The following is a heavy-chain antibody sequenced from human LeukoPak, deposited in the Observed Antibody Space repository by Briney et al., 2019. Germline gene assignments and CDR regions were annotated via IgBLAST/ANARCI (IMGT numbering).Heavy chain of an antibody. CDR2: INHSGST. J-gene: IGHJ5*02. Sequence: PSETLSLTCAVYGGSFSGYYWSWIRQPPGKGLEWIGEINHSGSTNYNPSLKSRVTISVDTSKNQFSLKLSSVTAADTAVYYCARGSVTTGVWFDPWGQGTLVTVSS. V-gene: IGHV4-34*01. D-gene: IGHD4-11*01. CDR3: ARGSVTTGVWFDP. CDR1: GGSFSGYY.